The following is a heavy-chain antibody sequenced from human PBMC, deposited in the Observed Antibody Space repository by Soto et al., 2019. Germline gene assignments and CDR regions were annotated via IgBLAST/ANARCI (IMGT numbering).Heavy chain of an antibody. CDR3: ASVAYNSGDMGFDP. J-gene: IGHJ5*02. CDR2: IYYSGST. CDR1: GGSISSYY. D-gene: IGHD6-19*01. V-gene: IGHV4-59*12. Sequence: SETLSLTCTVSGGSISSYYWSWIRQPPGKGLEWIGEIYYSGSTNYNPSLKSRVTISVDKSKNQFSLKLSSVSAADTAVYYCASVAYNSGDMGFDPWGQGTLVTVSS.